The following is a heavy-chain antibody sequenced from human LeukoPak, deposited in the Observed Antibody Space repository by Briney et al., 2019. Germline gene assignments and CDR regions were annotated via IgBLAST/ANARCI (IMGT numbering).Heavy chain of an antibody. CDR2: IYHSGST. J-gene: IGHJ5*02. CDR3: ARDQHYDFWSGYPLSGFDP. Sequence: SGTLSLTCAVSGGSISSSNWWSWVRQPPGKGLEWIGEIYHSGSTNYNPSLKSRVTISVDKSKNQFSLKLSSVTAADTAVYYRARDQHYDFWSGYPLSGFDPWGQGTLVTVSS. V-gene: IGHV4-4*02. D-gene: IGHD3-3*01. CDR1: GGSISSSNW.